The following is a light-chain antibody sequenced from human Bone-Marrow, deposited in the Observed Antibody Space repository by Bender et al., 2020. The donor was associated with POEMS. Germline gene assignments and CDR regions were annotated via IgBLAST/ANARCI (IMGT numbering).Light chain of an antibody. CDR1: TGDVGNYNL. V-gene: IGLV2-23*02. J-gene: IGLJ1*01. CDR3: CSYVGSSTFYV. CDR2: EVI. Sequence: HSALTQPASVSGSPGQSITISCTGTTGDVGNYNLVSWYQHHPGKAPKLMIYEVIKRPSGVSNRFSGSKAGNTASLTISGLQAEDEADYYCCSYVGSSTFYVFGSGTKVTVL.